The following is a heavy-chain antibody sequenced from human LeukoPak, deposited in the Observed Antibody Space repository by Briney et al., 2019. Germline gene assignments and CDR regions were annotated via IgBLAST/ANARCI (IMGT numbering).Heavy chain of an antibody. D-gene: IGHD3-22*01. CDR1: GFTVSSNY. CDR3: ARDYYDSSGYYSDY. CDR2: IYSGGST. V-gene: IGHV3-66*01. Sequence: PGGSLRLSCAASGFTVSSNYMSWVRQAPGKGLEWVSVIYSGGSTYYADSVKGRFTISRDNSKNTLYLQMNSLRAEDTAVYYCARDYYDSSGYYSDYRGQGTLVTVSS. J-gene: IGHJ4*02.